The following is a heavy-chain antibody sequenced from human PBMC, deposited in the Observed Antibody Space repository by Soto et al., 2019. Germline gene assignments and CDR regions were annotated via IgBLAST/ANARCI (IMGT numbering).Heavy chain of an antibody. J-gene: IGHJ3*02. Sequence: QVPLVESGGGVVQPGRSLRLSCAASGFTFSGYGMHWVRQAPGKGLEWVAVISSDGSNKYYADSVKGRFTISRDNSKNTLYLQLNSLRAEDTAVYYCASLGSAGSYYSGAFDIWGQGTMVTVSS. D-gene: IGHD1-26*01. CDR3: ASLGSAGSYYSGAFDI. CDR1: GFTFSGYG. CDR2: ISSDGSNK. V-gene: IGHV3-30*03.